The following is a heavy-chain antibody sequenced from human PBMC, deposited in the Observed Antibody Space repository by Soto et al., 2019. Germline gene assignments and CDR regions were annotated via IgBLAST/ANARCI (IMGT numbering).Heavy chain of an antibody. V-gene: IGHV3-23*05. J-gene: IGHJ6*02. Sequence: HLSESGGNWLQPGRSLTLSCAASGFTLPSYAMTWVRQPPGKGLEWVSSMNGAATSASYSDSVKGRFTISRDTYKNTVYLEMNTLRPEDTAVYYCARGGADHYNFGMDVWGQGTTVIVSS. CDR2: MNGAATSA. CDR3: ARGGADHYNFGMDV. D-gene: IGHD3-10*01. CDR1: GFTLPSYA.